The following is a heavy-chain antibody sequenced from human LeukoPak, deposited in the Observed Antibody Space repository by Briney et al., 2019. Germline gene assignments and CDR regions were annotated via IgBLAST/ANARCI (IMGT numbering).Heavy chain of an antibody. CDR3: ARRNGWYPFDY. V-gene: IGHV3-30*03. CDR2: ISYDGSNK. Sequence: PGGSLRLSCAASGFTFSSYGMHWVRQAPGKGLEWVAVISYDGSNKYYADSVKGRFTISRDNSKNTLYLQMNSLRAEDTAVYYCARRNGWYPFDYWGQGTLVTVSS. J-gene: IGHJ4*02. CDR1: GFTFSSYG. D-gene: IGHD6-19*01.